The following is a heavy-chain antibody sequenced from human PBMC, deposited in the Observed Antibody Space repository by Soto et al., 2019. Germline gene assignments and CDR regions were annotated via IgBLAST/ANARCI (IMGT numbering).Heavy chain of an antibody. CDR3: TRDRRIAVASSYFDS. CDR1: GFTFGDYA. D-gene: IGHD6-19*01. Sequence: PGGSLRLSCTASGFTFGDYAMSWVRQAPGKGLEWVGFIRSKAYGGTTEYAASVKGRFTISRDDSKSIAYLQMNSLETEDTAVYYCTRDRRIAVASSYFDSWGQGTLVTVSS. V-gene: IGHV3-49*04. CDR2: IRSKAYGGTT. J-gene: IGHJ4*02.